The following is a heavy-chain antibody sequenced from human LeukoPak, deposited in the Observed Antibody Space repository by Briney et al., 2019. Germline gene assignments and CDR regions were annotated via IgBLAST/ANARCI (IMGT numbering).Heavy chain of an antibody. D-gene: IGHD5-24*01. CDR3: ARSDLGTIDAGPFNY. J-gene: IGHJ4*02. Sequence: ASVKLSCTASGYTFTNYGITWVRQAPGQGLECMGWISGYQGSTTYAPHSKGRVTMTIDTSPSTDYMDLRSVRSDDTAIYFCARSDLGTIDAGPFNYWGQGGLVAVSS. V-gene: IGHV1-18*01. CDR2: ISGYQGST. CDR1: GYTFTNYG.